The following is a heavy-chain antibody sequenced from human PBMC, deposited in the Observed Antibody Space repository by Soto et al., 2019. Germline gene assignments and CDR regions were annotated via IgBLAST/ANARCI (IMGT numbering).Heavy chain of an antibody. CDR2: ISSSSSSI. V-gene: IGHV3-48*01. CDR3: ARDYHSISGYGTDY. CDR1: GFTVSTYS. D-gene: IGHD6-13*01. Sequence: EVQLVESGGGLVQPGGSLRLSWAACGFTVSTYSMNWVRQAPGKGLDWVSYISSSSSSISYADSVKGRFTISRDNAKNSRYLQMDSLRVEDTAVYYCARDYHSISGYGTDYCGPGTMITVSS. J-gene: IGHJ4*02.